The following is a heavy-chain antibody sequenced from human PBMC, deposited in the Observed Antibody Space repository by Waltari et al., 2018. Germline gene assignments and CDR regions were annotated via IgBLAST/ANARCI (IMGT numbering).Heavy chain of an antibody. Sequence: QVQLQQWGAGLLKPSETLSLTCAVHGGSFGGYSWTWVRQPPGKGLEWIGEINHSGSTNYNPSLKSRVTISVDTSKNQFSLKLSSVTAADTAVYYCASIEYQLPRRGWFDPWGQGTLVTVSS. V-gene: IGHV4-34*01. CDR1: GGSFGGYS. J-gene: IGHJ5*02. CDR2: INHSGST. CDR3: ASIEYQLPRRGWFDP. D-gene: IGHD2-2*01.